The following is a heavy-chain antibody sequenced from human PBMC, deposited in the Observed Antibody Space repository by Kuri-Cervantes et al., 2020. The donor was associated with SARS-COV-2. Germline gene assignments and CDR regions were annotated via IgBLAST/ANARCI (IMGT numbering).Heavy chain of an antibody. CDR1: GGSISSYF. Sequence: SETLSLTCTVSGGSISSYFWGWIRQPPGSGLEFIGNIYYTGSTYYNPSLQSRVTISVDTSKKQFSLKLRSVTAADTAIYYCARRRGAITGPGGYFDYWGQGDLVTVSS. CDR2: IYYTGST. J-gene: IGHJ4*02. V-gene: IGHV4-39*01. D-gene: IGHD1-1*01. CDR3: ARRRGAITGPGGYFDY.